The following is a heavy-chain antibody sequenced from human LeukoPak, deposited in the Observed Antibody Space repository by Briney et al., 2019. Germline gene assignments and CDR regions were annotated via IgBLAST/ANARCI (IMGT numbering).Heavy chain of an antibody. Sequence: GESLKISCKGSGYSFTSYWIGWVRQMPGKGLEWMGIIYPGDSGTRYSPSFQGQVTISADKSISTAYLQWSSLKASDTAMYYCARRVSVRGYSSSWVDYWGQGTLVTVSS. V-gene: IGHV5-51*01. CDR1: GYSFTSYW. CDR2: IYPGDSGT. J-gene: IGHJ4*02. D-gene: IGHD6-13*01. CDR3: ARRVSVRGYSSSWVDY.